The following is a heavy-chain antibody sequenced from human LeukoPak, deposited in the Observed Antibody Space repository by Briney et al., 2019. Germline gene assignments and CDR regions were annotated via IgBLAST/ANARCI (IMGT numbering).Heavy chain of an antibody. D-gene: IGHD3-22*01. Sequence: GASVKVSCKASGGTFSRYAISWVRQAPGQGLEWMGRIIPILGIANYAQKFQGRVTITADKSTSTAYMELSSLRSEDTAVYYCAREVGDLYYDSSGRLDYWGQGTLVTVSS. CDR3: AREVGDLYYDSSGRLDY. J-gene: IGHJ4*02. CDR1: GGTFSRYA. CDR2: IIPILGIA. V-gene: IGHV1-69*04.